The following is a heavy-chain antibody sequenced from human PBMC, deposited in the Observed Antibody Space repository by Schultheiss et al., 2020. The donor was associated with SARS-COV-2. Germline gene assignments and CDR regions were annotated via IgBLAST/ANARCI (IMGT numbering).Heavy chain of an antibody. CDR2: INPSGSA. D-gene: IGHD3-3*01. Sequence: SETLSLTCAVYGGSFSGYYWRWIRQPPGKGLEWIGEINPSGSASHNPSLNSRITISVDTSKNHFSLVLRSVTVADTAVYYCARHVGDTIFGVVYYYYGMDVWGQGTTVTVSS. J-gene: IGHJ6*02. V-gene: IGHV4-34*01. CDR1: GGSFSGYY. CDR3: ARHVGDTIFGVVYYYYGMDV.